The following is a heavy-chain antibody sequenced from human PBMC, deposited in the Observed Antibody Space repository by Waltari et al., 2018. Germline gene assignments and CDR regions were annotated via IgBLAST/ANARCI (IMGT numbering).Heavy chain of an antibody. J-gene: IGHJ4*02. CDR2: ISYDGRNK. CDR1: GFTFSSYA. Sequence: QVQLVESGGGVVQPGRSLRLSCAASGFTFSSYAMHWVRQAPGKGLELVAVISYDGRNKYYADSVKGRFTISRDNSKNTLYLQMNSLRAEDTAVYYCARDPSSSIYFDYWGQGTLVTVSS. V-gene: IGHV3-30*04. D-gene: IGHD2-2*01. CDR3: ARDPSSSIYFDY.